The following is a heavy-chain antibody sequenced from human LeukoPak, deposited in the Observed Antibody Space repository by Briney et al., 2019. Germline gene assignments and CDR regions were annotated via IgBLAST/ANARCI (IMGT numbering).Heavy chain of an antibody. CDR3: ARETRPDIAAAASGWFDP. V-gene: IGHV3-23*01. D-gene: IGHD6-13*01. CDR2: ISGSGGST. CDR1: GFSFSSYG. Sequence: GGSLRLSCAASGFSFSSYGMSWVRQAPGKGLEWVSAISGSGGSTYYADSVKGRFTISRDNAKNTLYLQMNSLRAEDTAVYYCARETRPDIAAAASGWFDPWGQGTLVTVSS. J-gene: IGHJ5*02.